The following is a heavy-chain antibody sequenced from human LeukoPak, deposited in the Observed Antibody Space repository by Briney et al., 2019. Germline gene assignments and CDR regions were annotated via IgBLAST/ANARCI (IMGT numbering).Heavy chain of an antibody. D-gene: IGHD2-15*01. CDR1: GITFSNYW. CDR3: ATEPGIGYAFDI. J-gene: IGHJ3*02. Sequence: GGPLRLSCAASGITFSNYWMSWVRQAPGKGLEWVANINPDGSEKNYVHSVKGRFTISRDNAKNSLSLQMNSLRAEDTAVYYCATEPGIGYAFDIWGQGRMVTVSS. CDR2: INPDGSEK. V-gene: IGHV3-7*01.